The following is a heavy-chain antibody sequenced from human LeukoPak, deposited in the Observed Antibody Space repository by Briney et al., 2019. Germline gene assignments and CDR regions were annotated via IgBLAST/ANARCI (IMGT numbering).Heavy chain of an antibody. CDR1: GDSVSSNSAA. CDR3: ARSPTGGYSSGWYPSELDY. V-gene: IGHV6-1*01. Sequence: SRTLSLTCAISGDSVSSNSAARNWIRQSPSRGLEWLGRTYYRSKWYNDYAVSVKSRITINPDTSKNQFSLQLNSVTPEDTAVYYCARSPTGGYSSGWYPSELDYWGQGTLVTVSS. CDR2: TYYRSKWYN. D-gene: IGHD6-19*01. J-gene: IGHJ4*02.